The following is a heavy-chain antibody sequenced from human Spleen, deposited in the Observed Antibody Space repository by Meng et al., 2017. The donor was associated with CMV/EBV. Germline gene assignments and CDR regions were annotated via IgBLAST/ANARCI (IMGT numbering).Heavy chain of an antibody. Sequence: GGSLRLSCAASGFTFKNAWQNWVRQAPGKGLEWIGRIKTKADGGPVDYAAPVKGRFTISRDDSQNILYLQMNSLETDDTAVYYCTRLWSTGGFDPWGQGTLVTVSS. CDR1: GFTFKNAW. D-gene: IGHD2-8*02. J-gene: IGHJ5*02. V-gene: IGHV3-15*01. CDR2: IKTKADGGPV. CDR3: TRLWSTGGFDP.